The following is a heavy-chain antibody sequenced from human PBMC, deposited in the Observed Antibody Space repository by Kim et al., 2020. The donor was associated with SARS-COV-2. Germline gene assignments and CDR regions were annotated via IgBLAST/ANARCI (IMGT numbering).Heavy chain of an antibody. CDR3: ASHSSSWYAEYYYYYGMDV. J-gene: IGHJ6*02. V-gene: IGHV1-46*01. Sequence: ASVKVSCKASGYTFTSYYMHWVRQAPGQGLEWMGIINPSGGSTSYAQNFQGRVTMTRDTSTSTVYMELSSLRSEDTAVYYCASHSSSWYAEYYYYYGMDVWGQGTTVTVSS. CDR2: INPSGGST. D-gene: IGHD6-13*01. CDR1: GYTFTSYY.